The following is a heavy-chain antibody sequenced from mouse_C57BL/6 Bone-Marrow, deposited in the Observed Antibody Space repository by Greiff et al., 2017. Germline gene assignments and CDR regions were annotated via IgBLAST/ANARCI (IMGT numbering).Heavy chain of an antibody. J-gene: IGHJ1*03. V-gene: IGHV14-4*01. CDR2: IEPENGDT. CDR3: TTYYGSSSLHWYFDV. Sequence: EVQLQQSGAELVRPGASVKLSCTASGFNIKDDYMHWVKQRPEQGLEWIGWIEPENGDTEYASKFQGKATITADTSSNTAYLQLSSLTSEDTAVYYCTTYYGSSSLHWYFDVWGTGTTVTVSS. CDR1: GFNIKDDY. D-gene: IGHD1-1*01.